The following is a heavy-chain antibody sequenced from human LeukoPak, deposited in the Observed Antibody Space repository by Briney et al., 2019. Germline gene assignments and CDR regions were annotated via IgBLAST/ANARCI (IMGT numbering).Heavy chain of an antibody. CDR1: GGSFSGYY. D-gene: IGHD3-10*01. CDR3: ARISGPWGSGSRYYYYGMDV. J-gene: IGHJ6*02. CDR2: INHSGST. Sequence: SETLSLTCAVYGGSFSGYYWSWIRQPPGKGLEWIGEINHSGSTNYNPSLKSRVTISVDTSKNQFSLKLSSVTAADTAVYYCARISGPWGSGSRYYYYGMDVWGQGTTVTVSS. V-gene: IGHV4-34*01.